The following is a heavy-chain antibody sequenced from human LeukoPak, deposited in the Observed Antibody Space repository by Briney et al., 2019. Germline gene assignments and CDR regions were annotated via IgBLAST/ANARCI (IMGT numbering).Heavy chain of an antibody. V-gene: IGHV4-59*08. J-gene: IGHJ4*02. CDR3: AQTTGWPGFDF. CDR1: GASTSSRY. Sequence: SETLSLTCSASGASTSSRYWSWIRQAPGRTLEWIGHIYNGRNTKYNPSLTSRVTISVDTSKNQFSLRMTSVTAADTAIYYCAQTTGWPGFDFWGPGALVTVSS. D-gene: IGHD6-19*01. CDR2: IYNGRNT.